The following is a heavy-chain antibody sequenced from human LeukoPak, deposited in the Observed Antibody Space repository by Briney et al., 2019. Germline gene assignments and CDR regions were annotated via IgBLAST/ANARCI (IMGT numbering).Heavy chain of an antibody. V-gene: IGHV3-30*02. CDR2: IRYDGGEE. CDR1: GFTFSRYG. Sequence: GGSLRLSCSGTGFTFSRYGIHWVRQAPGEGLEWVTIIRYDGGEEYYADSVRGRFTISRDNSKNTVYLQMNNLRAEDTALYYCARESGYNPEPVAFDIWGQGTTVTVSS. D-gene: IGHD5-24*01. CDR3: ARESGYNPEPVAFDI. J-gene: IGHJ3*02.